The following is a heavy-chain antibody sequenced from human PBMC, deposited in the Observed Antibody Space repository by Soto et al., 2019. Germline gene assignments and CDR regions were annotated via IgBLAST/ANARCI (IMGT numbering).Heavy chain of an antibody. D-gene: IGHD3-10*01. Sequence: ESGGGLVQPGGSLRLSCAASGFTFSSYWMSWVRQAPGKGLEWVANIKQDGSEKYYVDSVKGRFTISRDNAKNSLYLQMNSRRAEDTAVYYCARDVMVRGEVLGFGDAFDIWGQGTMVTVSS. J-gene: IGHJ3*02. V-gene: IGHV3-7*01. CDR1: GFTFSSYW. CDR3: ARDVMVRGEVLGFGDAFDI. CDR2: IKQDGSEK.